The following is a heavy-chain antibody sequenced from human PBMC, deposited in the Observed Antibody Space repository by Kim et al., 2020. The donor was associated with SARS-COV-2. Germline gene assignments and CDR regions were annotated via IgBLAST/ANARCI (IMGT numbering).Heavy chain of an antibody. V-gene: IGHV3-48*02. J-gene: IGHJ6*02. D-gene: IGHD2-15*01. CDR1: GFTFSSYS. CDR3: ARAGGGTALYYYYYGMDV. CDR2: ISSSSSTI. Sequence: GGSLRLSCAASGFTFSSYSMNWVRQAPGKGLEWVSYISSSSSTIYYADSVKGRFTISRDNAKNSLYLQMNSLRDEDTAVYYCARAGGGTALYYYYYGMDVWGQGTTVTVS.